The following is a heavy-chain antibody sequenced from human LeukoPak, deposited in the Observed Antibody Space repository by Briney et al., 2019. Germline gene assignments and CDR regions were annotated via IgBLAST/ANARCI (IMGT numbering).Heavy chain of an antibody. Sequence: KSSQTLSLTCTVSGGSISSGDYSWSWIRQHPGKGLEWIGYIYYSGSTYYNPSLKSRVTISVDTSKNQFSLKLSSVTAADTAVYYCARSRNYDFWSGYPTSPSSWFDPWGQGTLVTVSS. J-gene: IGHJ5*02. CDR2: IYYSGST. CDR3: ARSRNYDFWSGYPTSPSSWFDP. V-gene: IGHV4-31*03. D-gene: IGHD3-3*01. CDR1: GGSISSGDYS.